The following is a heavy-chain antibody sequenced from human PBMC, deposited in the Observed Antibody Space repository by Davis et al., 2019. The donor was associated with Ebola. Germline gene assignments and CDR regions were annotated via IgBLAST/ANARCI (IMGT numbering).Heavy chain of an antibody. V-gene: IGHV3-33*01. CDR3: ARSLPTSCCGFDY. Sequence: GGSLRLSCAASGFTFSSYGMHWVRQAPGKGLEWVAVIWYDGSNKYYADSVKGRFTISRDNSKNTLYLQMNSLRAEDTAVYYCARSLPTSCCGFDYWGQGTLVTVSS. J-gene: IGHJ4*02. CDR2: IWYDGSNK. CDR1: GFTFSSYG. D-gene: IGHD2-2*01.